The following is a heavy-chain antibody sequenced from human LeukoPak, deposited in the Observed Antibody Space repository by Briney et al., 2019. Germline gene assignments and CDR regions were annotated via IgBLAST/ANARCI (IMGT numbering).Heavy chain of an antibody. Sequence: AAVKVFCKASGYTFTGYYMHWVRQAPGQGLEWMGWINPNSGGTNYAQKFQGRVTMTRDTSISTAYMELSRLRSDDTAVYYCARDLGGYCSGGSCLNWFDPWGQETLVIFSS. CDR1: GYTFTGYY. D-gene: IGHD2-15*01. CDR2: INPNSGGT. J-gene: IGHJ5*02. CDR3: ARDLGGYCSGGSCLNWFDP. V-gene: IGHV1-2*02.